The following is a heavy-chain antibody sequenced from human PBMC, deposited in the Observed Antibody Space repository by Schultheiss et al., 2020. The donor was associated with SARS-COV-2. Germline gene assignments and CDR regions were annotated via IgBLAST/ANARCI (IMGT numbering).Heavy chain of an antibody. D-gene: IGHD3-16*01. CDR1: GFTFSSYS. CDR2: ISGSGGST. CDR3: AAADGGYYYYGMDV. Sequence: GGSLRLSCAASGFTFSSYSMNWVRQAPGKGLEWVSAISGSGGSTYYADSVKGRFTISRDNSKNTLYLQMNSLRSEDTAVYYCAAADGGYYYYGMDVWGLGTAVTVSS. V-gene: IGHV3-23*01. J-gene: IGHJ6*02.